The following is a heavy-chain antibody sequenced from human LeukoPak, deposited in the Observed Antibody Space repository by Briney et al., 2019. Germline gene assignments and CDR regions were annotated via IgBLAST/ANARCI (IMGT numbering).Heavy chain of an antibody. V-gene: IGHV3-7*04. Sequence: GGSLRLSCAASGFTFSSYWMSWVRQAPGKGLEWVANIKQDGSEKYYVDSVKGRLTISRDNAKNSLYLQMNSLRAEDTAVYYCARDQNIVVVVAADTYNWFDPWGQGTLVTVSS. D-gene: IGHD2-15*01. CDR2: IKQDGSEK. CDR3: ARDQNIVVVVAADTYNWFDP. CDR1: GFTFSSYW. J-gene: IGHJ5*02.